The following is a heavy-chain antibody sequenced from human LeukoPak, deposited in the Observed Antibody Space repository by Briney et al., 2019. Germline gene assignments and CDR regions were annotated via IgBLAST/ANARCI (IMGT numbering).Heavy chain of an antibody. CDR1: GFTFGSYA. V-gene: IGHV3-64D*06. Sequence: GGSLRLSCSASGFTFGSYAMHWVRQAPGQRLEYVSAISSNGGSTYYADSVKGRFTISRDNSKNALYLQMSSLRTEDTAVYYCVKSSITMVRGVPDWGQGTLVTVSS. D-gene: IGHD3-10*01. J-gene: IGHJ4*02. CDR3: VKSSITMVRGVPD. CDR2: ISSNGGST.